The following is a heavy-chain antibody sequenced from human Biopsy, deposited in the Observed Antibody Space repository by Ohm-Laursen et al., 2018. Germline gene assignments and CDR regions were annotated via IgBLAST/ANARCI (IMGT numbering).Heavy chain of an antibody. CDR1: GDSVTKYY. V-gene: IGHV4-59*02. D-gene: IGHD3-22*01. CDR3: ARWTPEYDSSRYYLDAFDI. CDR2: IYYSVMT. J-gene: IGHJ3*02. Sequence: TLSLTCTVSGDSVTKYYWSWIRQPPGKGLEWIGHIYYSVMTNYNPSPQSRVSISVDTSRNRVSLTLSSVTAADTAVYYCARWTPEYDSSRYYLDAFDIWGQGTKVTVSS.